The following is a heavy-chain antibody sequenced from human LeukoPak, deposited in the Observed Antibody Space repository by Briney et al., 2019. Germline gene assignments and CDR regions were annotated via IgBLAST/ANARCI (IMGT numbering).Heavy chain of an antibody. J-gene: IGHJ4*02. CDR3: ARVPATVAAFDY. Sequence: GGSLRLSCAASGFTFSTFAMSWVRQAPGKGLEWVSGISGNGGNTYYADSVRGRFTISRDNSKNTLYLQMNSLRAEDTAVYYCARVPATVAAFDYWGQGTLVTVSS. D-gene: IGHD4-23*01. CDR2: ISGNGGNT. CDR1: GFTFSTFA. V-gene: IGHV3-23*01.